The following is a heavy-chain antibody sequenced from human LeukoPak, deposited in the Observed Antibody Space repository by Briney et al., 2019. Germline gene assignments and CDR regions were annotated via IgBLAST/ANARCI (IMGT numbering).Heavy chain of an antibody. Sequence: SETLSLTCTVSGGSISTSNYYWGWIRQPPGKGLEWIGNIFYSGSTHYNPSLKSRVTISLDTSKNQFSLKLSSVTAADTAVYYCARDGEMATIENYFEYWGQGTLVTVSS. D-gene: IGHD5-24*01. J-gene: IGHJ4*02. CDR3: ARDGEMATIENYFEY. CDR1: GGSISTSNYY. V-gene: IGHV4-39*07. CDR2: IFYSGST.